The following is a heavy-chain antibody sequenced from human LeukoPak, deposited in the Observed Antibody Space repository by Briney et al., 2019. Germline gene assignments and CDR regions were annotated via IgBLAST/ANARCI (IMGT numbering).Heavy chain of an antibody. CDR3: TRANGHGLIDY. J-gene: IGHJ4*02. Sequence: SETLSLTCTVSGSSISNYYWGWIRQAPGKGLEWIGSIYYSGNTYYNSSLKSRVTISLDTSKNQFSLNLFSVTAADTAMYYCTRANGHGLIDYWGQGTLVTVSS. V-gene: IGHV4-39*07. CDR2: IYYSGNT. CDR1: GSSISNYY. D-gene: IGHD3-10*01.